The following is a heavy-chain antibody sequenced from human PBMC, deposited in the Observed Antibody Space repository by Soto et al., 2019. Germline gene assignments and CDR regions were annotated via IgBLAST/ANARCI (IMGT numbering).Heavy chain of an antibody. CDR2: INWKGDRS. CDR1: GFTFDDYG. J-gene: IGHJ5*02. V-gene: IGHV3-20*01. CDR3: AREIEGPTGTKVLDP. Sequence: EEQLVESGGGVVRPGGSLRLFCAASGFTFDDYGMSWVRQTPGQGLEWVAGINWKGDRSGHADSVKGRFTISRDNAKKPLYLQMNTLRAEETALYLCAREIEGPTGTKVLDPWGQGTLVIVSS. D-gene: IGHD1-1*01.